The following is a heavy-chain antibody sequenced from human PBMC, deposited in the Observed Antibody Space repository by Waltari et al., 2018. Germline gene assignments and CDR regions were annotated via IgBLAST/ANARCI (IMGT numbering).Heavy chain of an antibody. D-gene: IGHD6-13*01. CDR2: INACNGNT. Sequence: QVQLVQSGAEVKKPGASVKVSCKASGYTFTSYAMHWVRQAPGQRLEWMGWINACNGNTKYSQKFQGRGTITRDTSASTAYMELSSLRSEDTAVYYCARDPGGAYSSSKDTDLFDYWGQGTLVTVSS. J-gene: IGHJ4*02. CDR3: ARDPGGAYSSSKDTDLFDY. CDR1: GYTFTSYA. V-gene: IGHV1-3*01.